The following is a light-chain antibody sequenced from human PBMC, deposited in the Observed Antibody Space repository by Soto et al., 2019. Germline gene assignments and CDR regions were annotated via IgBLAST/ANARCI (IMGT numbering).Light chain of an antibody. CDR3: QQYKDWPTT. J-gene: IGKJ1*01. V-gene: IGKV3-15*01. Sequence: EFVFTQSPATLSLSPGERASLSCRASQSISTWLAWYQQKPGKAPKLLIYDASSRATGIPARFSGSGAGTDFTLTITSLQSEDFGVYFCQQYKDWPTTFGQGTKVDIK. CDR2: DAS. CDR1: QSISTW.